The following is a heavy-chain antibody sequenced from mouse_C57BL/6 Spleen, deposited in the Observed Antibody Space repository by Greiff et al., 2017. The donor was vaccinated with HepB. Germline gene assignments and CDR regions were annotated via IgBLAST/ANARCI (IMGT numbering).Heavy chain of an antibody. Sequence: QVHVKQPGAELVKPGASVKMSCKASGYTFTSYWITWVKQRPGQGLEWIGDIYPGSGSTNYNEKFKSKATLTVDTSSSTAYMQLSSLTSEDSAVYYCARLGGYDGDYYAMDYWGQGTSVTVSS. CDR3: ARLGGYDGDYYAMDY. CDR2: IYPGSGST. CDR1: GYTFTSYW. J-gene: IGHJ4*01. V-gene: IGHV1-55*01. D-gene: IGHD2-2*01.